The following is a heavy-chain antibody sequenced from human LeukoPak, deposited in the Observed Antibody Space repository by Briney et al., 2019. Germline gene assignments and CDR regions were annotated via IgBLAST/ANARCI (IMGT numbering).Heavy chain of an antibody. CDR3: AREIMVRGVIGWFDP. J-gene: IGHJ5*02. D-gene: IGHD3-10*01. V-gene: IGHV1-18*01. CDR2: ISAYNGNT. Sequence: GASVKVSCKASGYTFTSYGISWVRQAPGQGLERMGWISAYNGNTDYAQKLQGRVTMTTDTSTSTAYMELRSLRSDDTAVYYCAREIMVRGVIGWFDPWGQGTLVTVSS. CDR1: GYTFTSYG.